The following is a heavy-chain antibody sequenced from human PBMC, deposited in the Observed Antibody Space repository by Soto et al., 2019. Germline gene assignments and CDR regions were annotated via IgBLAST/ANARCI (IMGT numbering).Heavy chain of an antibody. V-gene: IGHV3-15*01. CDR1: GFTFSNAW. D-gene: IGHD1-26*01. CDR2: IKSKTDGGTT. J-gene: IGHJ4*02. Sequence: AGGSLRLSCAASGFTFSNAWMSWVRQAPGKGLEWVGRIKSKTDGGTTDYAAPVKGRFTISRDDSKNTLYLQMNSLKTEDTAVYYCTTDRVGATPGSVDYWGQGTLVTVSS. CDR3: TTDRVGATPGSVDY.